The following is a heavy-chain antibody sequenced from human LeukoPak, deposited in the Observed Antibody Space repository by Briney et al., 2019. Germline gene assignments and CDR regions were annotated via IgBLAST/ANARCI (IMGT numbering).Heavy chain of an antibody. D-gene: IGHD3-3*01. CDR2: IYYSGST. CDR1: GYSISSGYY. CDR3: ATYDFWSGYFVY. Sequence: SETLSLTCAVSGYSISSGYYWGWIRQPPGKGLEWIGSIYYSGSTYYNPSLKSRVTISVDTSKNQFSLKLSSVTAADTAVYYCATYDFWSGYFVYWGQGTLVTVSS. V-gene: IGHV4-38-2*01. J-gene: IGHJ4*02.